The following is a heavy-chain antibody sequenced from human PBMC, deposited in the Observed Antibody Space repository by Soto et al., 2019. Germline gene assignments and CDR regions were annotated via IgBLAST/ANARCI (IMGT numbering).Heavy chain of an antibody. CDR3: ARHSLTIFETTGAIDY. D-gene: IGHD3-3*01. Sequence: ASVKVSCKASGGTFSSYTISWARQAPGQGLEWMGRIIPILGIANYAQKFQGRVTITADKSTSTAYMELSSLRSEDTAVYYCARHSLTIFETTGAIDYWGQGTLVTVSS. J-gene: IGHJ4*02. V-gene: IGHV1-69*02. CDR1: GGTFSSYT. CDR2: IIPILGIA.